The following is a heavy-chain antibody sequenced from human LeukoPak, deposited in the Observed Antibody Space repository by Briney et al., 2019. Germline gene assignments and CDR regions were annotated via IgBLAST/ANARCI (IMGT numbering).Heavy chain of an antibody. Sequence: GRSLRLSCAASGFTFSTYAMHWVRQAPGKGLEWVAAISHDGSYKYYPDSVKGRFTISRDKSNNTLHLQMNSLRPEDTAVYYCARDVGGVHYYDSSGYSVFNYWGQGTLVTVSS. CDR2: ISHDGSYK. CDR1: GFTFSTYA. CDR3: ARDVGGVHYYDSSGYSVFNY. J-gene: IGHJ4*02. D-gene: IGHD3-22*01. V-gene: IGHV3-30*04.